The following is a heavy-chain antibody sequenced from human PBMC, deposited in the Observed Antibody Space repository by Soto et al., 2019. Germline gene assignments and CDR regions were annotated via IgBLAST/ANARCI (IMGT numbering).Heavy chain of an antibody. D-gene: IGHD3-22*01. Sequence: PGESLKISCKSSGYIFATYWIGWVRQMPGKGLEWMGLIYPDDSDTRYSPSFEGQVTILADKSISTAYLHWTSLKASDSATYYCGRVPQNYYSSLTDVWGQGTTVTVSS. CDR3: GRVPQNYYSSLTDV. CDR1: GYIFATYW. CDR2: IYPDDSDT. V-gene: IGHV5-51*01. J-gene: IGHJ6*02.